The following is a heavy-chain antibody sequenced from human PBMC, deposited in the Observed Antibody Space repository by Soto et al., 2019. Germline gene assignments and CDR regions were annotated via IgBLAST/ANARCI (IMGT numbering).Heavy chain of an antibody. D-gene: IGHD5-12*01. CDR1: GGSISSYY. Sequence: SETLSLTCTVSGGSISSYYWSWIRQPAGKGLEWIGRIYTSGSTNYNPSLKSRVTVSVDTSKNQFSLRLSSVTAADTAVYYCARDRLSWLATIKNNWFDPWGQGTLVTVSS. V-gene: IGHV4-4*07. CDR2: IYTSGST. J-gene: IGHJ5*02. CDR3: ARDRLSWLATIKNNWFDP.